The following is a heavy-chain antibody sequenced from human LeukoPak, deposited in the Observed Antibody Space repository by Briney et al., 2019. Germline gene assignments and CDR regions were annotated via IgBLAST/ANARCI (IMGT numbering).Heavy chain of an antibody. V-gene: IGHV1-2*02. J-gene: IGHJ4*02. CDR3: ARSTGRYFDY. Sequence: ASVKVSCKASGYDFTDHYMHWVRQAPGQGLEWMGWINPSSGGTNSAQKFQGRVTMTRDTSISTAYMELSRLRSDDTAVYYCARSTGRYFDYWGQGTLVTVSS. CDR1: GYDFTDHY. D-gene: IGHD3-10*01. CDR2: INPSSGGT.